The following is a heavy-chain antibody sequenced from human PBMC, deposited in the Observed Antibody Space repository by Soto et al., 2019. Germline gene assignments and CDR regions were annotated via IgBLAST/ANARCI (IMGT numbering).Heavy chain of an antibody. V-gene: IGHV1-18*01. CDR2: ISANNGNT. CDR1: GYTFTSYG. D-gene: IGHD4-17*01. J-gene: IGHJ5*02. Sequence: GASVKVSCKASGYTFTSYGISWVRQAPGQGLEWMGWISANNGNTNYAQKLQGRVTMTTDTSTSTAYMELRSLRSDDTAVYYCAREWGFGSGDYGGWFDPWGQGTLVTVSS. CDR3: AREWGFGSGDYGGWFDP.